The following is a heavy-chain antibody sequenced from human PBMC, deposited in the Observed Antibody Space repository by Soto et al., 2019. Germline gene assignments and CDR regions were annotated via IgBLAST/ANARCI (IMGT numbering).Heavy chain of an antibody. CDR3: ASLYYSRNS. CDR2: VFHTGST. J-gene: IGHJ5*02. Sequence: SETLSLTCTVSGGSISDSIYYWGWIRQSPGERLEWIGSVFHTGSTYYNPSLKSRVTMSVDTSKNQFSLNLTSVTAKDTSIYYCASLYYSRNSWGPGTLVTVSS. V-gene: IGHV4-39*01. D-gene: IGHD2-8*01. CDR1: GGSISDSIYY.